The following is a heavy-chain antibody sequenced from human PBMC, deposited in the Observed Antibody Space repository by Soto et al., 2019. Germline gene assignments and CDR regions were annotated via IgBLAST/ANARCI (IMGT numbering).Heavy chain of an antibody. D-gene: IGHD1-26*01. CDR2: AHHSGRT. CDR1: GGSMSSSNW. CDR3: ARSEATGLDY. Sequence: QVQLQESGPGLVKPSGTLSLTCTVSGGSMSSSNWWNWVRQSPGKGLEWIGDAHHSGRTNYNPSLKSRVTLSVDQSKNHFSLKLSSVTAADTAVYYCARSEATGLDYWGQGTLVTVSS. J-gene: IGHJ4*02. V-gene: IGHV4-4*02.